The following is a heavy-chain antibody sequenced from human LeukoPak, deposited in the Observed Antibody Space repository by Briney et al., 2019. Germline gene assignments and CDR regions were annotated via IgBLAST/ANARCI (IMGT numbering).Heavy chain of an antibody. J-gene: IGHJ6*02. D-gene: IGHD4-23*01. CDR3: AKSFYGGGTYGMDV. V-gene: IGHV3-30*18. CDR1: GFTFSSYV. Sequence: GGSLRLSCAASGFTFSSYVMHWVRQAPGKGLEWVAVISYDGSNKYYADSVKGRFTISRDNSKNTLYLQMNSLRAEDTAVYYCAKSFYGGGTYGMDVWGQGTTVTVSS. CDR2: ISYDGSNK.